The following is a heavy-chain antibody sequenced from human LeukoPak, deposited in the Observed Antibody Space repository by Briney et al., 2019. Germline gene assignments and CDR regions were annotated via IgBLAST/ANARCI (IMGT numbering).Heavy chain of an antibody. CDR1: GFTFSDFY. CDR2: ISSSNIDT. Sequence: GGSLRLSCAASGFTFSDFYMTWIRQAPGKGLEVVSYISSSNIDTNYADSVKGRFTVSRDNAKNSLYLQMNSLRAEDTAVCYCARDGMGGYDYFDYWGQGTLVTVSS. D-gene: IGHD5-12*01. CDR3: ARDGMGGYDYFDY. V-gene: IGHV3-11*05. J-gene: IGHJ4*02.